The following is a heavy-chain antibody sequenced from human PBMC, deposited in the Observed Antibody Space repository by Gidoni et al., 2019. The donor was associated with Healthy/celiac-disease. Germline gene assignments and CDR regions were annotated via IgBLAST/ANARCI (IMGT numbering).Heavy chain of an antibody. D-gene: IGHD1-7*01. CDR1: GGSISSGSYY. J-gene: IGHJ6*02. Sequence: QVQLQESGPGLVKPSQTLSLTCTVSGGSISSGSYYCSWIRQPAGKGLEWIGRIYTSGSTNYNPSLKSRVTISVDTAKNQFSLKLSSVTAADTAVYYCARDGNWNLERAYYYYGMDVWGQGTTVTVSS. V-gene: IGHV4-61*02. CDR3: ARDGNWNLERAYYYYGMDV. CDR2: IYTSGST.